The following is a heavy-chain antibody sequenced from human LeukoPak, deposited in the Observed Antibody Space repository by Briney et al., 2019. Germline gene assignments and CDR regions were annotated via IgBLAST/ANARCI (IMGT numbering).Heavy chain of an antibody. CDR3: AKRGVVIRVILVGFHKEAYYFDS. CDR2: ISGSGGST. J-gene: IGHJ4*02. V-gene: IGHV3-23*01. CDR1: GISLSNYG. D-gene: IGHD3-22*01. Sequence: PGGSLRLSCAVSGISLSNYGMSWARQAPGKGLEWVAGISGSGGSTNYADSVKGRFTISRDNPKNTLYLQMNRLRAEDTAVYFCAKRGVVIRVILVGFHKEAYYFDSWGQGALVTVSS.